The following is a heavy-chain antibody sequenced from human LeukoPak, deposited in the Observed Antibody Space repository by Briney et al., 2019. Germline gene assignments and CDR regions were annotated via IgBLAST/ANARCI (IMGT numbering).Heavy chain of an antibody. V-gene: IGHV3-30-3*01. J-gene: IGHJ4*02. CDR3: ARGIAAQGTDY. CDR2: ISYDGSNK. Sequence: GGSLRLSCAASGFTFSSYAMHWVRQAPGKGLEWVAVISYDGSNKYYADSVKGRFTISRDNSKNTLYLQMNSLRAEDTAVYYCARGIAAQGTDYWGQGTLVTVSS. D-gene: IGHD6-6*01. CDR1: GFTFSSYA.